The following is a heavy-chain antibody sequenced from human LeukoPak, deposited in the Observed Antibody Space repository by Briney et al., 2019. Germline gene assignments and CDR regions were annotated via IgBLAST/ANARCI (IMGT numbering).Heavy chain of an antibody. CDR1: GGSTSSGGYS. D-gene: IGHD4-17*01. CDR2: IYHSGST. CDR3: ARERYGDYGSCWFDP. J-gene: IGHJ5*02. V-gene: IGHV4-30-2*01. Sequence: SETLSLTCAVSGGSTSSGGYSWSWIRQPPGKGLEWIVYIYHSGSTYYNPSLKSRVTISVDRSKNQFSLKLSSVTAADTAVYYCARERYGDYGSCWFDPWGQGTLVTVSS.